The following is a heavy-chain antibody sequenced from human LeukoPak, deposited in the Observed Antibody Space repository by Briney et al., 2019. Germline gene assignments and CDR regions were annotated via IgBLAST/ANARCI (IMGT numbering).Heavy chain of an antibody. CDR2: IYHSGST. CDR3: ARAHSSGWTFDY. V-gene: IGHV4-38-2*01. J-gene: IGHJ4*02. Sequence: SETLSLTCAVSGYSISSGYYWGWIRQRPGKGLEWIGSIYHSGSTYYNPSLKSRVTISVDTSKNQFSLKLSSVTAADTAVYYCARAHSSGWTFDYWGQGTLVTVSS. D-gene: IGHD6-19*01. CDR1: GYSISSGYY.